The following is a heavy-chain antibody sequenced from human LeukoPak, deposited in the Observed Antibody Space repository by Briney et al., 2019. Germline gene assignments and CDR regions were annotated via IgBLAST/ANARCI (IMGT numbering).Heavy chain of an antibody. V-gene: IGHV1-8*01. J-gene: IGHJ6*03. Sequence: ASVKVSCKASGYTFTSYEIMWVRQATGQGLKWMGWMNANSGTTHYAQNFQGRVTMTRNTPTSTAYMELSRLRSEDTGVYYCARRAESPYYYYYYMDVWGKGTTVTVSS. CDR2: MNANSGTT. CDR1: GYTFTSYE. CDR3: ARRAESPYYYYYYMDV.